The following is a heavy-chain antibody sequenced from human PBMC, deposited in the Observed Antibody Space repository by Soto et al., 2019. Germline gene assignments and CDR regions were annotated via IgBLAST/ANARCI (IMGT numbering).Heavy chain of an antibody. Sequence: DVQLVESGGGLVQPGGSLTLSCEASGFSFSSYCMHWVRQAPGKGLVWVSRIKTDGSIINYADFVEGRFTISRDNAKNTLFLQMNSLRVEDTAVYYCARVKQGAWYFDRWGRGTLVTVSS. D-gene: IGHD3-16*01. CDR3: ARVKQGAWYFDR. CDR2: IKTDGSII. CDR1: GFSFSSYC. V-gene: IGHV3-74*01. J-gene: IGHJ2*01.